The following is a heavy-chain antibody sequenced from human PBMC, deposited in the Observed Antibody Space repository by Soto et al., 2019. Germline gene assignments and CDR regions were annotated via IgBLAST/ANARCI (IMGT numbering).Heavy chain of an antibody. CDR1: GFTFSVAA. J-gene: IGHJ4*02. CDR2: IRSKTNNYAT. V-gene: IGHV3-73*01. CDR3: TTSPY. Sequence: GGSLRLSCAVSGFTFSVAAIHWVRQAPGKGLEWIGRIRSKTNNYATAYADSVTGRFTLSRNDSSNTVYLQMNSLKTEDTAVYYCTTSPYWGQGTLVTVSS.